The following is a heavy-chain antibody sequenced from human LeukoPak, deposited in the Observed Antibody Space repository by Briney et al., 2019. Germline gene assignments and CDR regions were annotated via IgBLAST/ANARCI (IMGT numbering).Heavy chain of an antibody. D-gene: IGHD5-12*01. CDR3: ARGPSGYHNT. V-gene: IGHV3-30*02. CDR1: GFTFSSYG. J-gene: IGHJ4*02. CDR2: IRYDGSNK. Sequence: GGSLRLSCAASGFTFSSYGMYWVRQAPGKGLEWVAFIRYDGSNKYYADSVKGRFTVSRDSSKNTLYLQMNSLRAEDTAVYYCARGPSGYHNTGGQGTLVTVSS.